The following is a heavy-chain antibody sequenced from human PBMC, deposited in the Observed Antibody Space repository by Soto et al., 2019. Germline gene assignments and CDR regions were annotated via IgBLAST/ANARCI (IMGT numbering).Heavy chain of an antibody. V-gene: IGHV3-30-3*01. J-gene: IGHJ6*02. Sequence: GGSLRLSCAAPGYTFSSYAMHWVRQAPGKGLEWVAVISYDGSNKYYADSVKGRFTNSRDNSKTTLSLQMNSLIAEDTAVYYGARVIVDTAHRYYYYGMDVWGQGTTVTVSS. D-gene: IGHD5-18*01. CDR1: GYTFSSYA. CDR2: ISYDGSNK. CDR3: ARVIVDTAHRYYYYGMDV.